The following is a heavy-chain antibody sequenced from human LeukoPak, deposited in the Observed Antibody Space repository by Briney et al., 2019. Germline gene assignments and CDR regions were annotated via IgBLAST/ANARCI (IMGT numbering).Heavy chain of an antibody. CDR2: INPSSNTR. CDR3: AKDLKGLGYVGIYFDV. CDR1: GFRFNDYA. V-gene: IGHV3-23*01. D-gene: IGHD5-12*01. J-gene: IGHJ2*01. Sequence: PGGSLRLSCSASGFRFNDYAMNWVRQAPGKGLEWVAAINPSSNTRLYGDSVKGRFTVSRDNSKTTLYLQMDSLRADDTAVYYCAKDLKGLGYVGIYFDVWGRGTLVRVSS.